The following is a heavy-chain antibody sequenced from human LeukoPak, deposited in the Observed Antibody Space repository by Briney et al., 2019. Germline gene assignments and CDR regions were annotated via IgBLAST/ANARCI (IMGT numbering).Heavy chain of an antibody. CDR2: VDGGGGGT. V-gene: IGHV3-23*01. CDR3: AKQSAGSAAWYSLHYDF. Sequence: GGSLRLSCAASGFTLSSYAMTWVRQAPGRGLEWVSSVDGGGGGTYYADSVKGRFTISRDNSKDTLYLQMNGLRAEDTAIYFCAKQSAGSAAWYSLHYDFWGQGTLVTVSS. J-gene: IGHJ4*02. CDR1: GFTLSSYA. D-gene: IGHD3-10*01.